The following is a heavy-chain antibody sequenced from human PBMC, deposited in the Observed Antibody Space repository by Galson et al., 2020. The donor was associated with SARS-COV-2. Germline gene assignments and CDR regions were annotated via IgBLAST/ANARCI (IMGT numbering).Heavy chain of an antibody. CDR1: DALMNSYY. V-gene: IGHV4-59*12. J-gene: IGHJ6*04. CDR3: ARDPAPLYGDNYYCGMDV. Sequence: ETSETLSLPCSVPDALMNSYYWSWIRQPPGKGLEWSGYIPYSRSPSYHPSLRSRVTTSVDLSKNQLSLKVTSVTAADTAVYYCARDPAPLYGDNYYCGMDVWGWGTTVTVSS. CDR2: IPYSRSP. D-gene: IGHD4-17*01.